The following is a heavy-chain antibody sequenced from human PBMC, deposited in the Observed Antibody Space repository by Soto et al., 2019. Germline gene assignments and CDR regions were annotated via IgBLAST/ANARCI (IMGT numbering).Heavy chain of an antibody. CDR1: GGSFSGYY. CDR3: AVVRGGSFDY. CDR2: INHSGST. V-gene: IGHV4-34*01. Sequence: PSETLSLTCAVYGGSFSGYYWSWIRQPPGKGLEWIGEINHSGSTNYNPSLKSRVTISVDTSKNQFSLKLSSVTAADTAVYYCAVVRGGSFDYWGQGTLVTVLL. D-gene: IGHD3-10*01. J-gene: IGHJ4*02.